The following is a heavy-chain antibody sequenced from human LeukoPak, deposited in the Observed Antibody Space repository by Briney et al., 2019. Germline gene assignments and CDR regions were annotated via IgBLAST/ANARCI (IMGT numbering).Heavy chain of an antibody. Sequence: PGGSLRLSCAASGFTFNDYEMTWVRQAPGKGPEWVSGFSGSEDSAYYADSVKGRFTISRDNSKNTLYLQMNSLRVEDMAVYFCAKAGSIRFDYWGQGTLVTVSS. D-gene: IGHD1-26*01. V-gene: IGHV3-23*01. J-gene: IGHJ4*02. CDR3: AKAGSIRFDY. CDR2: FSGSEDSA. CDR1: GFTFNDYE.